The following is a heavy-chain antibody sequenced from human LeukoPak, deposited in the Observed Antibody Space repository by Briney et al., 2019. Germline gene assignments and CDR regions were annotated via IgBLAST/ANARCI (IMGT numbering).Heavy chain of an antibody. D-gene: IGHD1-26*01. CDR2: INPNSGGT. V-gene: IGHV1-2*02. CDR1: GYTFTGYY. CDR3: ARLGRSGSYPIDY. J-gene: IGHJ4*02. Sequence: GGSVRVSCKASGYTFTGYYMHWVRQAPGQGLEWVGWINPNSGGTNYAQKVQGRVTMTRDTAISTAYMELSRLRADDTAVYYCARLGRSGSYPIDYWGQGTLVTVSS.